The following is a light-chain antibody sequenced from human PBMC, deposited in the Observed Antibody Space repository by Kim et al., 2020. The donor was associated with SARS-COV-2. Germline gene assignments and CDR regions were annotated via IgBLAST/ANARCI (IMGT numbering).Light chain of an antibody. Sequence: GQSITIACPGSSSDVGGDNYDAWYQQHPGKAPKLMIYDVSNRPSGVSNRFSGSKSGNTASLTISGLQAEDEADYYCNSYTSSSTLVFGGGTRLTV. V-gene: IGLV2-14*03. CDR1: SSDVGGDNY. CDR2: DVS. CDR3: NSYTSSSTLV. J-gene: IGLJ3*02.